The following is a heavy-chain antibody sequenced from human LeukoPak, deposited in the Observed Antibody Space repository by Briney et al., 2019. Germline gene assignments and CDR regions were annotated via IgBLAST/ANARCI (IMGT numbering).Heavy chain of an antibody. J-gene: IGHJ3*02. D-gene: IGHD4-17*01. Sequence: PSETLSLTCAVSGGSISSSNWWSWVRQPPGKGLEWIGEIYHSGSTYYNPSLKSRVSISVDASKKQFSLKLSSVTAADTAVYYCARGYGWAFDIWGQGTMVTVSS. CDR2: IYHSGST. V-gene: IGHV4-4*02. CDR3: ARGYGWAFDI. CDR1: GGSISSSNW.